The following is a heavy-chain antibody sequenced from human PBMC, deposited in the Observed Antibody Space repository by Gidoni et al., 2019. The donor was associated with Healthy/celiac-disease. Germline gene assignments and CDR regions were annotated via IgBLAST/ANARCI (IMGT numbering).Heavy chain of an antibody. CDR1: GLTFSSFA. D-gene: IGHD1-26*01. Sequence: EVQLLESGGGLVQPGGSLRLSCAASGLTFSSFAMSVVRQAPGKGLEWVSSISGSGGSTYYADSVKGRFTISRDNSKNTLYLQMNSLRAEDTAVYYCAKDCGGSYCDYFDYWGQGTLVTVSS. V-gene: IGHV3-23*01. J-gene: IGHJ4*02. CDR2: ISGSGGST. CDR3: AKDCGGSYCDYFDY.